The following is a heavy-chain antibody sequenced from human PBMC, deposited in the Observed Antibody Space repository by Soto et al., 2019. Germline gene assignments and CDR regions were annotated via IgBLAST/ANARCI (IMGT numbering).Heavy chain of an antibody. CDR2: IYYSGST. V-gene: IGHV4-31*03. D-gene: IGHD3-22*01. J-gene: IGHJ3*02. CDR3: ARGSRDYYDSSAERGDAFDI. Sequence: SETLSLTCTVSGASISSGGYDWSWIRQHPGKGLEWIGYIYYSGSTYYNPSLKSRVTISVDTSKNQFSLKLSSVTAADTAVYYCARGSRDYYDSSAERGDAFDIWGQGTMVTVSS. CDR1: GASISSGGYD.